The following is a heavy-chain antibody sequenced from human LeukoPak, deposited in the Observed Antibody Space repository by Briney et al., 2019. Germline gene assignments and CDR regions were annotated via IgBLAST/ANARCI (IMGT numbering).Heavy chain of an antibody. V-gene: IGHV4-39*01. CDR1: GGSISSSSYY. CDR2: IYYSGST. Sequence: SETLSLTCTVSGGSISSSSYYWGWIRQPPGKGLEWIGSIYYSGSTYYNPSLKSRVTISVDTSKNQFSLKLSSVSAADTAVYYCARTYSSGWYYFDYWGQGTLVTVSS. D-gene: IGHD6-19*01. J-gene: IGHJ4*02. CDR3: ARTYSSGWYYFDY.